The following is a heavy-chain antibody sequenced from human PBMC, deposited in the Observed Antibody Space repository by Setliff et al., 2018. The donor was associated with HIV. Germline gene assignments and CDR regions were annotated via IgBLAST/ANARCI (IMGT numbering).Heavy chain of an antibody. D-gene: IGHD4-17*01. V-gene: IGHV1-2*02. CDR2: INPNSGGT. CDR3: ARDGDYGEYGA. Sequence: ASVKVSCKASGYTFTSYDINWVRQATGKGLEWMGWINPNSGGTDYAQKVQGRVTMTRDTSISTAYMELSRLRSDDTAVYYCARDGDYGEYGAWGQGTLVTVSS. J-gene: IGHJ5*02. CDR1: GYTFTSYD.